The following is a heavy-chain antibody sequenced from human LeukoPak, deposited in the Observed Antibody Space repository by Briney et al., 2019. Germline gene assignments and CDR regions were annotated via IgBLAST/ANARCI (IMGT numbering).Heavy chain of an antibody. CDR1: GYRFTSYW. Sequence: GESLQISCKGSGYRFTSYWIGWVRPMPGKGLEWMGIIYPGDSDTRYSPSFQGQVTISADKSISTAYLQWSSLKASDTAMYYCARSSPHCSSTSCPFDYWGQGTLVTVSS. J-gene: IGHJ4*02. CDR3: ARSSPHCSSTSCPFDY. V-gene: IGHV5-51*01. D-gene: IGHD2-2*01. CDR2: IYPGDSDT.